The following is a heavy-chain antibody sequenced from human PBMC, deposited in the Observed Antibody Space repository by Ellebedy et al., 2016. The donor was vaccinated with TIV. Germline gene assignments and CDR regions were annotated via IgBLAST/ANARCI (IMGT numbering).Heavy chain of an antibody. Sequence: SETLSLXXAVYGGSFSGYYWSWIRQPPGKGLEWIGEINHSGSTNYNPSLKSRVTISVDTSKNQFSLKLSSVTAADTAVYYCARGGYDFWSGYYPADYWGQGTLVTVSS. J-gene: IGHJ4*02. CDR2: INHSGST. D-gene: IGHD3-3*01. CDR3: ARGGYDFWSGYYPADY. CDR1: GGSFSGYY. V-gene: IGHV4-34*01.